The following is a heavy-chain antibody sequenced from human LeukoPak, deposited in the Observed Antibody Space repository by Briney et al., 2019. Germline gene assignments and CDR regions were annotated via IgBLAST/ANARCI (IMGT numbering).Heavy chain of an antibody. CDR1: GFTFSTYA. D-gene: IGHD6-6*01. V-gene: IGHV3-30-3*01. CDR3: ARGGSSSSWGGGAFDI. J-gene: IGHJ3*02. CDR2: ISDDGSNK. Sequence: PGGSLRLSCAASGFTFSTYALHWVRQAPGKGLEWVAVISDDGSNKYYAESVKGRFTVSRDSSKKTLYLQMSSLRAEDTAFYYCARGGSSSSWGGGAFDIWGQGTVVTVSS.